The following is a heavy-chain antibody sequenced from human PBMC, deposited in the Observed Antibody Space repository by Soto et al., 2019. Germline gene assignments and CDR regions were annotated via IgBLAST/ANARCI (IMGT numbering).Heavy chain of an antibody. J-gene: IGHJ4*02. CDR2: ISSSSSYI. D-gene: IGHD6-19*01. V-gene: IGHV3-21*01. CDR3: ARPSRYSSTSFDY. Sequence: PGGSLRLSCAASGFTFSSYSMNWVRQAPGKGLEWVSSISSSSSYIYYADSVKGRFTISRDNAKNSLYLQMNSLRAEDTAVYYCARPSRYSSTSFDYWGQGTLVTVSS. CDR1: GFTFSSYS.